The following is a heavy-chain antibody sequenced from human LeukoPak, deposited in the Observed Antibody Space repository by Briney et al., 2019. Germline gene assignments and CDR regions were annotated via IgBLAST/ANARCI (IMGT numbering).Heavy chain of an antibody. V-gene: IGHV1-69*04. CDR1: GYTFTSYG. J-gene: IGHJ4*02. D-gene: IGHD4-11*01. CDR3: ARDYSTATLFDY. CDR2: IIPILGIA. Sequence: ASVKVSCKASGYTFTSYGISWVRQAPGQGLEWMGRIIPILGIANYAQKFQGRVTITADKSTSTAYMELSSLRSEDTAVYYCARDYSTATLFDYWGQGTLVTVSS.